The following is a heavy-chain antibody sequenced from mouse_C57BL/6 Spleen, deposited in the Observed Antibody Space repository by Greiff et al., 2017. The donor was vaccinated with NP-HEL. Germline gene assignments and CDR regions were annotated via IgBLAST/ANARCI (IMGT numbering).Heavy chain of an antibody. CDR2: IYPGDGDT. V-gene: IGHV1-82*01. Sequence: QVQLQQSGPELVKPGASVKISCKASGYAFSSSWMNWVKQRPGKGLEWIGRIYPGDGDTNYNGKFKGKATLTADKSSSTAYMQLSSLTSEDSEVYFCASYYGSSLFAYWGQGTLVTVSA. CDR1: GYAFSSSW. D-gene: IGHD1-1*01. CDR3: ASYYGSSLFAY. J-gene: IGHJ3*01.